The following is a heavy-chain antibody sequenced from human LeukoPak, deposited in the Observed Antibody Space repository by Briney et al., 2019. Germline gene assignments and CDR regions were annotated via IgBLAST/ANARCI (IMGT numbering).Heavy chain of an antibody. D-gene: IGHD3-10*01. V-gene: IGHV1-8*01. CDR1: GYTFTSYD. CDR3: ARVLGYYGSGSYADGMDV. J-gene: IGHJ6*02. CDR2: MNPNSGNT. Sequence: GASVKVSCKASGYTFTSYDINWVRRATGQGLEWMGWMNPNSGNTGYAQKFQGGVTMTRNTSISTAYMELSSLRSEDTAVYYCARVLGYYGSGSYADGMDVWGQGTTVTVSS.